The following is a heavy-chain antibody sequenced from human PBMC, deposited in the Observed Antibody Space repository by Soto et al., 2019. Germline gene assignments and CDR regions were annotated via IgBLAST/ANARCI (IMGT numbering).Heavy chain of an antibody. Sequence: PGGSLRLSCSASGFTFSSYWMSWVRQAPGKGLEWVANIKQGGSEKYYVDSVKGRFTISRDNAKNSLYLQMNSLRAEDTAVYYCARDSYSSGWYSFAFDIWGQGTMVTVSS. CDR1: GFTFSSYW. CDR2: IKQGGSEK. V-gene: IGHV3-7*01. CDR3: ARDSYSSGWYSFAFDI. J-gene: IGHJ3*02. D-gene: IGHD6-19*01.